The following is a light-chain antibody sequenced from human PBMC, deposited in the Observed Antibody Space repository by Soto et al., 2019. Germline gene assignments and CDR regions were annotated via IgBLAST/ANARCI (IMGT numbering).Light chain of an antibody. Sequence: DIQMTQIPSTLPASVGDTVTIICRASESISSWLAWYQQKPGKAPKLLIYDVSKLRRGVPSRFSGSGSGTEFTLTISSLQPDDFATYYCQQYNSYSRTFGQGTKVDI. CDR2: DVS. J-gene: IGKJ1*01. CDR3: QQYNSYSRT. CDR1: ESISSW. V-gene: IGKV1-5*02.